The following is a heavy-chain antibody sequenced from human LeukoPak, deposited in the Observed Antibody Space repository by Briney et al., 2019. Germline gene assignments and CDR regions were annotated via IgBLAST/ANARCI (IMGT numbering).Heavy chain of an antibody. CDR3: AKDHNRYSSSSYNY. CDR1: GFTFSSYG. CDR2: IPYDGSNK. Sequence: GGSLRLSCAASGFTFSSYGMHWVRQAPGKGLEWVAVIPYDGSNKYYADSVKGRFTISRDNSKNTLYLQMNSLRAEDTAVYYCAKDHNRYSSSSYNYWGQGTLVTVSS. D-gene: IGHD6-6*01. J-gene: IGHJ4*02. V-gene: IGHV3-30*18.